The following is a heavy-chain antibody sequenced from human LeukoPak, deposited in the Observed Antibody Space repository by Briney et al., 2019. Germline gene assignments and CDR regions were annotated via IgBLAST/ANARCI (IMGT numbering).Heavy chain of an antibody. Sequence: GGSLRLSCAASGFTFSSYEMNWVRQAPGKGLEWVSYISSSGSLIYYADSVQGRFTISRDNAKNSLDLQMNSLRGEDTAVYYCARDGSISVTTIGMDVWGQGTTVTVSS. CDR2: ISSSGSLI. V-gene: IGHV3-48*03. J-gene: IGHJ6*02. CDR3: ARDGSISVTTIGMDV. D-gene: IGHD1-7*01. CDR1: GFTFSSYE.